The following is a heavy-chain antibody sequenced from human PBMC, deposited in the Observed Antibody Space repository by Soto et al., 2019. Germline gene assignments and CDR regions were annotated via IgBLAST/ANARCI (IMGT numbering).Heavy chain of an antibody. V-gene: IGHV1-18*01. Sequence: WASVKVSCKASGHTFTSYGISWVRQAPGQGLEWMGWISAYNGNTNYAQKLQGRVTMTTDTSTSTAYMELRSLRSDDTAVYYCAINIPNWFDPWGQGILVTVSS. CDR1: GHTFTSYG. CDR3: AINIPNWFDP. CDR2: ISAYNGNT. J-gene: IGHJ5*02.